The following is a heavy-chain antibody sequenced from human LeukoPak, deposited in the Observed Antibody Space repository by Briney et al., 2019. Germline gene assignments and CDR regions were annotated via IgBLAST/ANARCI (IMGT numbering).Heavy chain of an antibody. D-gene: IGHD3-10*01. V-gene: IGHV3-9*01. CDR3: AKSALNYGSGSYSPFDY. CDR1: GFTFDDYA. Sequence: GGSLRLSCAASGFTFDDYAMHWVRQAPGKGLEWVSGISWNSGSIGYADSVKGRFTISRDNAKNSLYLQMNSLRAEDTALYYCAKSALNYGSGSYSPFDYWGQGTLVTVSS. CDR2: ISWNSGSI. J-gene: IGHJ4*02.